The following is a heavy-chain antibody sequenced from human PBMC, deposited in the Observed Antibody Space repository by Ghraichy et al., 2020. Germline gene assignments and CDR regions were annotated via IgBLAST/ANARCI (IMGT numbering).Heavy chain of an antibody. D-gene: IGHD2-2*01. J-gene: IGHJ4*02. V-gene: IGHV3-7*01. Sequence: GGSLRLSCAASGFTFSSYWMSWVRQAPGKGLEWVANIKQDGSEKYYVDSVKGRFTISRDNAKNSLYLQMNSLRAEDTAVYYCAREDIVVVPAAIPLDYWGQGTLVTVSS. CDR2: IKQDGSEK. CDR3: AREDIVVVPAAIPLDY. CDR1: GFTFSSYW.